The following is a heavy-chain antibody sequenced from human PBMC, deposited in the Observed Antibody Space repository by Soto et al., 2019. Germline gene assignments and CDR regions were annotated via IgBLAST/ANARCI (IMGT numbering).Heavy chain of an antibody. V-gene: IGHV3-23*01. CDR2: ISGTVGNT. D-gene: IGHD1-26*01. CDR3: AKGTMGAPFYYFDY. J-gene: IGHJ4*02. Sequence: EVQLLESGGGLVQPGGSLRLSCVASGFTFNNSAMSWVRQAPGKGLQWVSSISGTVGNTYYAESVKGRFTISRDTSKTTVYLQMNSLRAEDTAIYYCAKGTMGAPFYYFDYWGQGTLVTVSS. CDR1: GFTFNNSA.